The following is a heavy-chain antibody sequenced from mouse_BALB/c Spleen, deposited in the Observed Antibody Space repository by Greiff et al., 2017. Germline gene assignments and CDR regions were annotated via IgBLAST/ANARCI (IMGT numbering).Heavy chain of an antibody. V-gene: IGHV5-6-5*01. J-gene: IGHJ2*01. CDR1: GFTFSSYA. CDR2: ISSGGST. D-gene: IGHD1-1*01. Sequence: DVQLVESGGGLVKPGGSLKLSCAASGFTFSSYAMSWVRQTPEKRLEWVASISSGGSTYYPDSVKGRFTISRDNARNILYLQMSSLRSEDTAMYYCARDYYLYYFDYWGQGTTLTVSS. CDR3: ARDYYLYYFDY.